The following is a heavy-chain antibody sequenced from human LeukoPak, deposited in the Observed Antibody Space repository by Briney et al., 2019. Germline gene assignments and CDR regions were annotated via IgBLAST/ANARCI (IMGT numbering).Heavy chain of an antibody. V-gene: IGHV3-33*01. D-gene: IGHD3-10*01. CDR3: ARDGGSGIDY. CDR2: IWYDGSRK. J-gene: IGHJ4*02. CDR1: GFSLTTYG. Sequence: PGGSLRLSCAVSGFSLTTYGTPWLRQAPGKGLEWVAVIWYDGSRKFYGDSVKGRFTVSRDTFENTMYLQMNRLRVEDTAVYYCARDGGSGIDYWGQGTLVTVSS.